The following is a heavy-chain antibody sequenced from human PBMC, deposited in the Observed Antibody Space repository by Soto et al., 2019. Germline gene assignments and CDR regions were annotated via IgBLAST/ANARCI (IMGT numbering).Heavy chain of an antibody. CDR3: ARGGSSSWYFGWFDP. CDR1: GGTFSSYA. Sequence: ASVKVSCKASGGTFSSYAISWVRQAPGQGLEWMGGITPIFGTANYAQKFQGRVTITADESTSTAYMELSSLRSEDTAVYYCARGGSSSWYFGWFDPWGQGTLVTVSS. CDR2: ITPIFGTA. J-gene: IGHJ5*02. V-gene: IGHV1-69*13. D-gene: IGHD6-13*01.